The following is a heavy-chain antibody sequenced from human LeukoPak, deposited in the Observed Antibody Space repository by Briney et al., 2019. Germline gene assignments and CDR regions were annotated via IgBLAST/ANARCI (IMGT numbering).Heavy chain of an antibody. CDR2: ISYDGNNK. J-gene: IGHJ4*02. V-gene: IGHV3-30*04. CDR1: GFTFSSYV. Sequence: GGSLRLSCAASGFTFSSYVLHWVRQAPGKGLEWVASISYDGNNKFYADSVKGRFTFSRDNAKNTLYLQMNSLRAEDTAVYYCASSGYSYLGADYWGQGTLVTVSS. D-gene: IGHD5-18*01. CDR3: ASSGYSYLGADY.